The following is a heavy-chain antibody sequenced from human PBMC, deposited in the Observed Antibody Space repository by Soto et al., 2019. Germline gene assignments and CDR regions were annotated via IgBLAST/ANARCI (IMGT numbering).Heavy chain of an antibody. CDR3: AGRGIRGVRSVSAFLLNRATDL. Sequence: PGKGLEWIGYIYYSGSTNYNHSLKSRVTISVDTSKNQFSLKLSSVTAADTAVFFRAGRGIRGVRSVSAFLLNRATDL. D-gene: IGHD3-10*01. J-gene: IGHJ2*01. CDR2: IYYSGST. V-gene: IGHV4-59*08.